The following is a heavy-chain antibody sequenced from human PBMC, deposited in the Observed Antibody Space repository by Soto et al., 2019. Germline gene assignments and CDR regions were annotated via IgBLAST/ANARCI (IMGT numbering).Heavy chain of an antibody. CDR3: ARVRRPYCSGGSCYRGPLFDT. V-gene: IGHV4-30-4*08. Sequence: SETLSLTCTVSGDSLSRADYCWSWIRQAPGKGLEWIGYICYSGSTYHNPSLKSRTSMSVDTSKKQFSLTLTSVTAADTAVYYCARVRRPYCSGGSCYRGPLFDTWGQGTMVTVSS. D-gene: IGHD2-15*01. CDR2: ICYSGST. J-gene: IGHJ5*02. CDR1: GDSLSRADYC.